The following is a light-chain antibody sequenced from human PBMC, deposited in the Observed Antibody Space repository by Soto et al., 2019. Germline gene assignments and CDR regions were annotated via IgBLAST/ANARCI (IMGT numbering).Light chain of an antibody. CDR2: DVS. CDR1: SSDVGGYNY. V-gene: IGLV2-11*01. J-gene: IGLJ1*01. Sequence: LTQPRSVSGSPGQSVTISCTGTSSDVGGYNYVSWYQQHPGKAPKLMIYDVSKRPSGVPDRFSGSKSGNTASLTISGLQAEDEADYYCCSYAGSYVFGPGTKVTVL. CDR3: CSYAGSYV.